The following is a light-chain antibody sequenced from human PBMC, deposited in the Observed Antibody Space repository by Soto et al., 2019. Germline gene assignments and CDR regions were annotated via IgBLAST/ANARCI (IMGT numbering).Light chain of an antibody. CDR2: DAS. CDR1: QGISSA. J-gene: IGKJ4*01. Sequence: AIQLTQSPSSLSASVGARVTITCRASQGISSALAWYQQKPGKAPKLIYDASSLESGVPSRFSGSGSGTDFTLTINSLQPEDFATYYCQQFNSYPPLLTFGGGTKVEIK. V-gene: IGKV1-13*02. CDR3: QQFNSYPPLLT.